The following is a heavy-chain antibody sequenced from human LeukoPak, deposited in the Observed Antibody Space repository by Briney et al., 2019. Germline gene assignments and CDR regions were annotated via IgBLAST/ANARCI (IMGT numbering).Heavy chain of an antibody. V-gene: IGHV3-23*01. CDR1: GFTFSSYA. J-gene: IGHJ5*02. Sequence: GGSLRLSCAASGFTFSSYAMSWVRQAPGKGLEWVSGISGSGGSTYYADSVKGRFTIPRDNSKNTLYLQMNSLRAEDTAVCYCAKAQGAAGSNWFDPWGQGTLVTVSS. CDR2: ISGSGGST. CDR3: AKAQGAAGSNWFDP. D-gene: IGHD6-13*01.